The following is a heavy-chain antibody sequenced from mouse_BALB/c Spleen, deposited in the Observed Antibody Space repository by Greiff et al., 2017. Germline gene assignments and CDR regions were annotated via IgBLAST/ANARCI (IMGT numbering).Heavy chain of an antibody. CDR3: TRARYYYEGYYCDY. Sequence: QVQLQQPGAELVKPGASVKLSCKASGYTFTSYYMYWVKQRPGQGLEWIGEINPSNGGTNFNEKFKSKATLTVDKSSSTAYMQLSSLTSEDSAVYYCTRARYYYEGYYCDYWGQGTTLTVSS. J-gene: IGHJ2*01. CDR2: INPSNGGT. V-gene: IGHV1S81*02. D-gene: IGHD2-4*01. CDR1: GYTFTSYY.